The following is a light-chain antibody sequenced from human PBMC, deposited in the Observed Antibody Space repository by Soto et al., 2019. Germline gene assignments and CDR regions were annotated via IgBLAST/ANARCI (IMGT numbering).Light chain of an antibody. CDR2: ATS. V-gene: IGKV1-39*01. J-gene: IGKJ2*01. CDR1: QSIERY. Sequence: DIQMTQSLSSLSASVGDRVTITCRASQSIERYLNWYQQKSGKAPKFLMYATSHLQSGVPSRFSGSGSGTEFTLTISGLQPEDFGSYYCQQTYTVPYTFGQGTKLEIE. CDR3: QQTYTVPYT.